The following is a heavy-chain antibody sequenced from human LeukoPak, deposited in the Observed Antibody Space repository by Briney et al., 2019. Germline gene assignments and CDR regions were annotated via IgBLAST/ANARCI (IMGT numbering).Heavy chain of an antibody. D-gene: IGHD6-13*01. V-gene: IGHV4-31*03. J-gene: IGHJ6*03. CDR2: IYYSGST. Sequence: ASQTLSLTCTVSGGSISSGGYYWSWIRQHPGKGLEWIGYIYYSGSTYYNPSLKSRVTISVDTSKNQFSLKLSSVTAADTAIYYCAKGSSSWPYYYYMDVWGKGTTVTVSS. CDR3: AKGSSSWPYYYYMDV. CDR1: GGSISSGGYY.